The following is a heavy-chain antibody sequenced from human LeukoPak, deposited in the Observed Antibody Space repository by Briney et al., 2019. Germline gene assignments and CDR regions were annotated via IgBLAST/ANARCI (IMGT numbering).Heavy chain of an antibody. Sequence: PSETLSLTCTVSGASISNYYWSWIRQPPGKGLEWIGYMYSSATTNYNPSLKSRVTISVDTSKNQFSLRLSSVTTADTAVYYCARILWFGELRGRFDPWGQGTLVTVSS. D-gene: IGHD3-10*01. J-gene: IGHJ5*02. CDR3: ARILWFGELRGRFDP. CDR2: MYSSATT. V-gene: IGHV4-59*01. CDR1: GASISNYY.